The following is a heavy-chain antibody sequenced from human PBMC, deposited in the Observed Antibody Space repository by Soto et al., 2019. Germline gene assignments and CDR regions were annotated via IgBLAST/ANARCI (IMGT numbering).Heavy chain of an antibody. CDR3: ARGSPFGGGNWFDP. CDR1: GYTFTSYG. CDR2: ISAYNGNT. V-gene: IGHV1-18*04. D-gene: IGHD3-10*01. Sequence: VASVKVSCKASGYTFTSYGISWVRRAPGQGLEWMGWISAYNGNTNYAQKLQGRVTMTTDTSTSTAYMELRSLRSDDTTVYYCARGSPFGGGNWFDPWGQGTLVTVSS. J-gene: IGHJ5*02.